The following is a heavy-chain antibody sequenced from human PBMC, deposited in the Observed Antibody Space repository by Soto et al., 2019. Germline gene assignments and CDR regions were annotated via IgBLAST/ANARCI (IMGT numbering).Heavy chain of an antibody. D-gene: IGHD2-15*01. J-gene: IGHJ4*02. V-gene: IGHV1-69*01. CDR3: ARASLRGMVVAAIDY. CDR1: GGTFSSYA. CDR2: IIPIFGTA. Sequence: QVQLVQSGAEVKKPGSSVKVSCKASGGTFSSYAISWVRQAPGQGLEWMGGIIPIFGTANYAQKFQGRVTITADESTSTAYMKLSSLRSEDTAVYYCARASLRGMVVAAIDYWGQGTLVTVSS.